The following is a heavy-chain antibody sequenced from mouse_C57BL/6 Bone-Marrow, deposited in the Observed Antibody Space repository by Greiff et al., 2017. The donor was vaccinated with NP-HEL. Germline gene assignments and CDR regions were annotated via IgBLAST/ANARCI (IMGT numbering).Heavy chain of an antibody. V-gene: IGHV6-3*01. J-gene: IGHJ4*01. CDR2: IRLKSDNYAT. CDR1: GFTFSNYW. Sequence: EVKLVESGGGLVQPGGSMKLSCVASGFTFSNYWMNWVRQSPEKGLEWVAQIRLKSDNYATHYAESVKGRFTISRDDSKSSVYLQMNNLRAEDTVIYYCSAPLLLRGAMDYWGQGTSVTVSS. CDR3: SAPLLLRGAMDY. D-gene: IGHD1-1*01.